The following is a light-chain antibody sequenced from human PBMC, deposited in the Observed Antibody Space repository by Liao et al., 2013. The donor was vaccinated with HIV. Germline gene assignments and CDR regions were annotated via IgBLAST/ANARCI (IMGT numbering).Light chain of an antibody. CDR1: KLGDKF. CDR2: QDR. CDR3: QAWDTSTHV. J-gene: IGLJ1*01. V-gene: IGLV3-1*01. Sequence: SFDLAQPPSVSVSPGQTASITCSGDKLGDKFVHWYQQKPGQSPVVVIYQDRKRPSGIPERFSGSTSRNTATLTISGTQTMDEADYYCQAWDTSTHVFGTGTKVTVL.